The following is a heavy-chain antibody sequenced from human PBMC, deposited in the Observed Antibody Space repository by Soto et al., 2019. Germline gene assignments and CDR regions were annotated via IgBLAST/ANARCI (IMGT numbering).Heavy chain of an antibody. D-gene: IGHD3-9*01. Sequence: SETLSLTCTFLVGSIGSFSYYWVWVRQPPGNGLEWIGSIYYSGSTYYNPSLKSRVTISVDTSNNQFSLKLSSVTAADTAVYYCARRVTYDILTGYPLYYGMDVWGQGTTVT. CDR1: VGSIGSFSYY. CDR2: IYYSGST. J-gene: IGHJ6*02. CDR3: ARRVTYDILTGYPLYYGMDV. V-gene: IGHV4-39*01.